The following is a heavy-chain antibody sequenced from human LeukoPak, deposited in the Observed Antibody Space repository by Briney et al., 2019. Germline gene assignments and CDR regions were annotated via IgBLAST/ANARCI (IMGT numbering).Heavy chain of an antibody. CDR1: GYTFTSYG. V-gene: IGHV1-18*01. J-gene: IGHJ5*02. D-gene: IGHD1-14*01. CDR2: ISAYNGNT. CDR3: ATFSPTTYWFDP. Sequence: GASVKVSCKASGYTFTSYGISWVRQAPGQGLEWMGWISAYNGNTNYAQKLQGRVTMTTDTSTSTAYMELRSLRSDDTAVYYCATFSPTTYWFDPWGQGILVTVSS.